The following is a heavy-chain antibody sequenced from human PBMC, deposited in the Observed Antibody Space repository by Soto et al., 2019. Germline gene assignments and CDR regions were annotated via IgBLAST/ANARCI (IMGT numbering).Heavy chain of an antibody. CDR3: AXXFKQQLIVDY. CDR1: GFTFSSYS. CDR2: ISSSSSTI. Sequence: EVQLVESGGGLVQPGGSLRLSCAASGFTFSSYSMNWVRQAPGKGLEWVSYISSSSSTIYYADSVKGRFTISRDNAKNSXXXXXXXXXXXXXXXXYCAXXFKQQLIVDYWGQGTLVTVSS. V-gene: IGHV3-48*01. D-gene: IGHD6-13*01. J-gene: IGHJ4*02.